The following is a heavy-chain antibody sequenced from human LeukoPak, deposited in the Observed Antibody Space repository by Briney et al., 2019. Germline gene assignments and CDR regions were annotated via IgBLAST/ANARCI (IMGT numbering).Heavy chain of an antibody. J-gene: IGHJ4*02. CDR2: IIPIFGTA. V-gene: IGHV1-69*13. Sequence: GASVKVSCKASGYTFTSYGISWVRQAPGQGREWMGGIIPIFGTANYAQKFQGRVTITADESTSTAYMELSSLRSEDTAVYYCARESHCSSTSCYLDYWGQGTLVTVSS. CDR1: GYTFTSYG. CDR3: ARESHCSSTSCYLDY. D-gene: IGHD2-2*01.